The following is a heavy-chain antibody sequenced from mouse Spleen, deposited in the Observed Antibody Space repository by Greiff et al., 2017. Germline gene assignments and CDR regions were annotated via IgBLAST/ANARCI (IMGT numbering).Heavy chain of an antibody. CDR1: GYTFTDYE. V-gene: IGHV1-15*01. Sequence: QVQLQQSGAELVRPGASVTLSCKASGYTFTDYEMHWVKQTPVHGLEWIGAIDPETGGTAYNQKFKGKAILTADKSSSTAYMELRSLTSEDSAVYYCTRRELRIDYWGQGTTLTVSS. CDR3: TRRELRIDY. J-gene: IGHJ2*01. D-gene: IGHD1-1*01. CDR2: IDPETGGT.